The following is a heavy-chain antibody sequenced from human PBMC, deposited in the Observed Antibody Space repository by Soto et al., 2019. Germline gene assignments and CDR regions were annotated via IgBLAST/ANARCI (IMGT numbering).Heavy chain of an antibody. CDR1: GFNFNTFA. CDR2: ISSSGGSR. CDR3: AKDPPSPWTANWVDP. J-gene: IGHJ5*02. Sequence: EEQVSESGGALVQPGGSLRLSCAASGFNFNTFAMSWIRQAPCKGLEWVSHISSSGGSRDYADSVRGRFTISRDNSKNVLFLQMNSLRADDTATYYCAKDPPSPWTANWVDPWGKGTLVTVSS. D-gene: IGHD1-1*01. V-gene: IGHV3-23*01.